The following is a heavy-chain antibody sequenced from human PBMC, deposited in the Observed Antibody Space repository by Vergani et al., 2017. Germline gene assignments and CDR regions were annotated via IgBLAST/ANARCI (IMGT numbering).Heavy chain of an antibody. CDR3: AREASSGSPWAFDY. CDR2: IYSGGST. V-gene: IGHV3-53*02. D-gene: IGHD1-26*01. CDR1: GFTVSSNY. Sequence: EVQLVETGGGLIQPGGSLRLSCAASGFTVSSNYMSWVRQAPGKGLEWVSVIYSGGSTYYADSVKGRFTISRDNSKNTLYLQRNSLRAEDTAVYYCAREASSGSPWAFDYWGQGTLVTVSS. J-gene: IGHJ4*02.